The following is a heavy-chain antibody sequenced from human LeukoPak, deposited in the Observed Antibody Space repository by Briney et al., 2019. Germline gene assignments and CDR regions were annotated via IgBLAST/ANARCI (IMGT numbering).Heavy chain of an antibody. CDR2: ISAYNGNT. V-gene: IGHV1-18*01. Sequence: GASVKVSCKASGYTFTSYGISWVRQAPGQGLEWMGWISAYNGNTNYAQKFQGRVTITTDESTSTAYMELSSLRSEDTAVYYCARGKGDILTGLYYFDYWGQGTLVTVSS. J-gene: IGHJ4*02. D-gene: IGHD3-9*01. CDR1: GYTFTSYG. CDR3: ARGKGDILTGLYYFDY.